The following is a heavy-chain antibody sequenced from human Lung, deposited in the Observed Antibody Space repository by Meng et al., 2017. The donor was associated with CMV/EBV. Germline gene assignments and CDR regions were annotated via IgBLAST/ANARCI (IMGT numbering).Heavy chain of an antibody. V-gene: IGHV3-33*06. J-gene: IGHJ3*02. Sequence: GESXKISXAASGFTFSSYGMHWVRQAPGKGLEWVAVIWYDGSNKYYADSVKGRFTISRDNSKNTLYLQMNSLRAEDTAVYYCAKDEFRYCSGTSCLDAFDIWGQGTMVTVSS. CDR1: GFTFSSYG. CDR3: AKDEFRYCSGTSCLDAFDI. D-gene: IGHD2-2*01. CDR2: IWYDGSNK.